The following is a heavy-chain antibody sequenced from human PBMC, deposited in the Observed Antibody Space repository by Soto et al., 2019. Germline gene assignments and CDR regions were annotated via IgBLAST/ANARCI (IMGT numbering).Heavy chain of an antibody. CDR2: INAGNGNT. D-gene: IGHD6-13*01. V-gene: IGHV1-3*01. Sequence: GASVKVSCKASGYTFSSYAMHWVRQAPGQRLEWMGWINAGNGNTKYSQKFQGRVTITRDTSASTAYMELSSLRSEDTAVYYCARAPSWYNFDYWGQGTLVTVSS. CDR1: GYTFSSYA. J-gene: IGHJ4*02. CDR3: ARAPSWYNFDY.